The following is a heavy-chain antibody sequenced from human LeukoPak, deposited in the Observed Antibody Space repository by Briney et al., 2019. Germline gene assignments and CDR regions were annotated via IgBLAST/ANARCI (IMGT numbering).Heavy chain of an antibody. J-gene: IGHJ3*02. D-gene: IGHD3-9*01. CDR1: GGSISSGGYY. V-gene: IGHV4-31*03. CDR2: IYYSGST. Sequence: SETLSLTCTVSGGSISSGGYYWSWIRQHPGKGLEWIGYIYYSGSTYYNPSLKSRVTISVDTSKNQFSLKLSSVTAADTTVYYCARFEEGDAFDIWGQGTLVTVSS. CDR3: ARFEEGDAFDI.